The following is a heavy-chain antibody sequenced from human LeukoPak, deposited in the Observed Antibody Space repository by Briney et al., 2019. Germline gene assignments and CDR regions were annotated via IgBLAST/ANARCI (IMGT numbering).Heavy chain of an antibody. J-gene: IGHJ4*02. CDR2: INHSGST. CDR1: GGSFSGYY. Sequence: SETLSLTCAVYGGSFSGYYCSWIRQPPGKGLEWIGEINHSGSTNYNPSLKSRVTISVDTSKNQFSLKLGSVTAADTAVYYCASGVYYFDYWGEGTMVTVSS. CDR3: ASGVYYFDY. V-gene: IGHV4-34*01.